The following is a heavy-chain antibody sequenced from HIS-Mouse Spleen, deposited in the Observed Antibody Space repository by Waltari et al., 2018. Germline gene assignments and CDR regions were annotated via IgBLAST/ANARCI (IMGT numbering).Heavy chain of an antibody. CDR3: ARDFSYYDILTGYYRNFDY. D-gene: IGHD3-9*01. CDR1: GGSISSSSYY. J-gene: IGHJ4*02. CDR2: IYYSGST. Sequence: QLQLQESGPGLVKPSETLSLTCTVSGGSISSSSYYWGWIRQPPGKGREWIGSIYYSGSTYYNPSLKSRVTISVDTSKNQFSLKLSSVTAADTAVYYCARDFSYYDILTGYYRNFDYWGQGTLVTVSS. V-gene: IGHV4-39*07.